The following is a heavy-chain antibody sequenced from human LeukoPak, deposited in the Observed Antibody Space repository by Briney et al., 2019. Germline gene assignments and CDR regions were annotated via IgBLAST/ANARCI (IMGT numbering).Heavy chain of an antibody. CDR3: ARLRRNSDRSDFFDY. CDR2: VNTVSSYI. D-gene: IGHD3-22*01. CDR1: GFTFSDYS. J-gene: IGHJ4*01. V-gene: IGHV3-21*01. Sequence: RGGSLSLSCAASGFTFSDYSMNWVRQAPGKGLEWVASVNTVSSYIYYADSMRGRFTISRDNAKNSLFLQTNSLRAEDTAVYYCARLRRNSDRSDFFDY.